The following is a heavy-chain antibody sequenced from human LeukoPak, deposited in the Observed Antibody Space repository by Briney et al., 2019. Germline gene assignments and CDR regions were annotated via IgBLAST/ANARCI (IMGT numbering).Heavy chain of an antibody. J-gene: IGHJ5*02. CDR1: GYTFTGYY. CDR3: ATTYSITIVGATLDP. D-gene: IGHD1-26*01. Sequence: GASVKVSCKASGYTFTGYYMHWVRQAPGQGLEWMGWINPNSGGTNYAQKFQGRVTMTRDTSISTAYMELSRLRSDDTAVYYCATTYSITIVGATLDPWGQGTLVTVSS. CDR2: INPNSGGT. V-gene: IGHV1-2*02.